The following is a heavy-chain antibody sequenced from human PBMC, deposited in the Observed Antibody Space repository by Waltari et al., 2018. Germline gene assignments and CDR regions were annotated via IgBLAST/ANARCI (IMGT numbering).Heavy chain of an antibody. V-gene: IGHV3-23*01. CDR2: ISGSGGST. D-gene: IGHD3-16*02. CDR1: GFTFSSYA. Sequence: EVQLLEAGGGLVQPGGSLRLSCAASGFTFSSYAISWVRQAPGKGLEWVSAISGSGGSTYYADSVKGRFTISRDNSKNTLYLQMNSLRAEDTAVYYCAASWGSYRMNWFDPWGQGTLVTVSS. CDR3: AASWGSYRMNWFDP. J-gene: IGHJ5*02.